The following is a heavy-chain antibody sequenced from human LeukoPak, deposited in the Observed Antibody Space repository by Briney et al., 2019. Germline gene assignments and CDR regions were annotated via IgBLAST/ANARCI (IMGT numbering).Heavy chain of an antibody. V-gene: IGHV1-2*02. J-gene: IGHJ6*02. Sequence: ASVEVSCKASGSTFTGYYMHWVRQAPGQGLEWMGWINPNSGGTDYAQKFQGRVTMTRDTSLSTAYMELSRLRSDDTAVYYCTRATSVVAPAADHYYYGMDVWGQGTTVTVSS. CDR2: INPNSGGT. CDR1: GSTFTGYY. CDR3: TRATSVVAPAADHYYYGMDV. D-gene: IGHD2-2*01.